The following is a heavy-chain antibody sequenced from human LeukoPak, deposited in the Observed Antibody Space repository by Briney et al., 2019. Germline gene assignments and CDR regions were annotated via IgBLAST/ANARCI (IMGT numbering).Heavy chain of an antibody. J-gene: IGHJ6*03. V-gene: IGHV3-15*01. CDR1: GFNFDIAR. CDR3: VSRDAYKPRYFMDV. Sequence: GGSLRLSCAVSGFNFDIARMNWVRQAPGEGLEWVGRFKSKNDGAVTDYAAPVRGRFTISTDDFTKMPYQQMNSLKNNDTAVYYCVSRDAYKPRYFMDVWGKGTTVTVSS. D-gene: IGHD5-24*01. CDR2: FKSKNDGAVT.